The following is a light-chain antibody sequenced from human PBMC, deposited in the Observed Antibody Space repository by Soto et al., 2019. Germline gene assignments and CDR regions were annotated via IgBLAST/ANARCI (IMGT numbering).Light chain of an antibody. V-gene: IGKV1-17*03. CDR2: DAS. CDR3: LQHNNYPGT. J-gene: IGKJ1*01. Sequence: DIQMTQSPSAMSASVGDRVTITCRASQGISNYLTWFQQKPGKVPKLLIYDASSLQSGVPSRFSGNGSGTEFTLTIISLQPEDSATYYCLQHNNYPGTFGHGTRVEIK. CDR1: QGISNY.